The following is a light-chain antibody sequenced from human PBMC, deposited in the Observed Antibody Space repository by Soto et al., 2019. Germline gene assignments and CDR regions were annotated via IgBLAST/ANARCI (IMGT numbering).Light chain of an antibody. CDR3: QAWDSSTYVV. J-gene: IGLJ2*01. CDR2: QDI. V-gene: IGLV3-1*01. CDR1: KLGDKY. Sequence: SYELTQPPSVSVSPGQTASITCSGDKLGDKYACWYQQKQGQSPVLVIYQDIKRPSGIPERFSGSNSGNTATLTIRGTQAMDEADYYCQAWDSSTYVVFGGGTKVTVL.